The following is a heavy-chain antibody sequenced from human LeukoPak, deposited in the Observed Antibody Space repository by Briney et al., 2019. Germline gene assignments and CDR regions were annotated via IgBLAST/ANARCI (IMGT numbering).Heavy chain of an antibody. D-gene: IGHD1-1*01. CDR3: AKYQGGVVANWNLDS. CDR1: GFTFSNAW. V-gene: IGHV3-23*01. CDR2: ITKSGDTA. J-gene: IGHJ4*02. Sequence: QTGGSLRLSCAASGFTFSNAWMSWVRQAPGKGLQWVSSITKSGDTAFYADSVKGRFTISRDNSQNTLYLQMNSLRAEDTAIYYCAKYQGGVVANWNLDSWGQGTLVTVSS.